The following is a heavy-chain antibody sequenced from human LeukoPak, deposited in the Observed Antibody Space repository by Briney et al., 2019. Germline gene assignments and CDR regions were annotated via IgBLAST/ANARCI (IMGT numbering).Heavy chain of an antibody. D-gene: IGHD3-3*01. CDR1: GYTFTSYY. Sequence: ASVKVSCKASGYTFTSYYMHWVRQAPGQGLEWMGIINPSGGSTSYAQKFQGRVTMTRDMSTSTVYMELSSLRSEDTAVYYCAGVYYDFWSGYFGGYNWFDPWGQGTLVTVSS. J-gene: IGHJ5*02. CDR3: AGVYYDFWSGYFGGYNWFDP. CDR2: INPSGGST. V-gene: IGHV1-46*01.